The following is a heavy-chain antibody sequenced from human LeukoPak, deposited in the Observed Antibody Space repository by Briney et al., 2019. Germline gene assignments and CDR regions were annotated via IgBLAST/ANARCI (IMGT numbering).Heavy chain of an antibody. CDR1: GYTFTSYY. CDR2: INPSGGST. CDR3: ARDQSIAARPFPGY. V-gene: IGHV1-46*01. D-gene: IGHD6-6*01. Sequence: GASVTVSCKESGYTFTSYYMHWVRQAPGQGLEWMGIINPSGGSTSYAQKFQGRVTMTRDTSTSTVYMELSSLRSEDTVVYYCARDQSIAARPFPGYWGQGTLVTVSS. J-gene: IGHJ4*02.